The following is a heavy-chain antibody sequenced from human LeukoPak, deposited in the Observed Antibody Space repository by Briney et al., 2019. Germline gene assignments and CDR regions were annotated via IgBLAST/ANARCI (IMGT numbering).Heavy chain of an antibody. Sequence: GGSLRLSRAASGFTFDDYGMNWVRQAPGKGLEWVSVIYSGGITYYADSVRGRFSMSRDSPKNTVYLQMNSLRAEDTAVYYCARDGSADRTFYFDYWGQGTLVTVSS. J-gene: IGHJ4*02. CDR3: ARDGSADRTFYFDY. V-gene: IGHV3-66*01. CDR2: IYSGGIT. CDR1: GFTFDDYG. D-gene: IGHD1-26*01.